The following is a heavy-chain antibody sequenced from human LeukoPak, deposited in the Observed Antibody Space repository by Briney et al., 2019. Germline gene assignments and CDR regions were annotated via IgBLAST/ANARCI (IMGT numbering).Heavy chain of an antibody. CDR3: ARDPPGAPEYDFWAYNDP. D-gene: IGHD3-3*01. V-gene: IGHV1-69*04. CDR1: GYTFTSYD. CDR2: IIPILGIA. Sequence: PRASVKVSCKASGYTFTSYDINWVRQATGQGLEWMGRIIPILGIANYAQKFQGRVTITADKSTSTAYMELSSLRSEDTAVYYCARDPPGAPEYDFWAYNDPWGQGTLVTVSS. J-gene: IGHJ5*02.